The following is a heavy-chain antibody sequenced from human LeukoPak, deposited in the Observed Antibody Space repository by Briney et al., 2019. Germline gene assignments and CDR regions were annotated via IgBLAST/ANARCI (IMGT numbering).Heavy chain of an antibody. Sequence: GASVKVSCKASQYTFTTYTIHWVRQAPGQGLEWMGWINTNTGNPTYAQGFTGRFVFSLDTSVGTAYLQISSLKAEDTAVYYCARENFGYSSHNWFDPWGQGTLVTVSS. V-gene: IGHV7-4-1*02. CDR3: ARENFGYSSHNWFDP. J-gene: IGHJ5*02. D-gene: IGHD6-19*01. CDR1: QYTFTTYT. CDR2: INTNTGNP.